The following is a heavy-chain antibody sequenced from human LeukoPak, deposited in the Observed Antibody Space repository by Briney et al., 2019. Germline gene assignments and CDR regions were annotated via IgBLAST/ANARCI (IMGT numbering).Heavy chain of an antibody. Sequence: SETLSLTCTVSGGSISTNTYYWGWIRQPPGKGLEWIGSIFYSGSTYYNPSLKSRVTISVDTSKNQFSLKVISVTAADTAVYYCARHSRPEFDYWGQGTLVTVSS. V-gene: IGHV4-39*01. J-gene: IGHJ4*02. D-gene: IGHD1-14*01. CDR3: ARHSRPEFDY. CDR1: GGSISTNTYY. CDR2: IFYSGST.